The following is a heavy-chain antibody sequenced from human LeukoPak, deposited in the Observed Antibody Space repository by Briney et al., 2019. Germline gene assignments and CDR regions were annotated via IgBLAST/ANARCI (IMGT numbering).Heavy chain of an antibody. CDR1: GFTFSSYS. Sequence: GGSLRLSCAASGFTFSSYSMNWVRQAPGKGLEWVSSISSSSSYIYYADSVKGRSTISRDNAKNSLYLQMNSLRAEDTAVYYCARDGEQDIVVVPAAPWFDPWGQGTLVTVSP. CDR2: ISSSSSYI. CDR3: ARDGEQDIVVVPAAPWFDP. V-gene: IGHV3-21*01. J-gene: IGHJ5*02. D-gene: IGHD2-2*01.